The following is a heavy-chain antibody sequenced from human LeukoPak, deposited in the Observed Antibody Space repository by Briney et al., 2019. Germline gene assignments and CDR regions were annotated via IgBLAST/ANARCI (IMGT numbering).Heavy chain of an antibody. J-gene: IGHJ6*03. CDR1: GGSIYSYY. CDR3: AREAPGGYYDSSGYGYYYYMDV. Sequence: SETLSLTCTVSGGSIYSYYWTWIRQPPGKGLELIGYIYDGESTNYNPSLKSRVTISLDTSKNQFSMKLRSVTAADTAVYYCAREAPGGYYDSSGYGYYYYMDVWGKGTTVTVSS. V-gene: IGHV4-59*01. CDR2: IYDGEST. D-gene: IGHD3-22*01.